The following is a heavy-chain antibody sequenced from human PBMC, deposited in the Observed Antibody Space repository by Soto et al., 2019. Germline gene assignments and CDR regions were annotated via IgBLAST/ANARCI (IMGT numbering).Heavy chain of an antibody. D-gene: IGHD3-22*01. CDR2: IYYSGST. V-gene: IGHV4-59*01. CDR1: GGSISSYY. Sequence: SETLSLTCTVSGGSISSYYWSWIRQPPGKGLEWIGYIYYSGSTNYNPSLKSRVTISVDTSKNQFSLKLSSVTAADTAVYYCARHYFWVNYYDSSGYIPGGWFDPWGQGTLVTVS. J-gene: IGHJ5*02. CDR3: ARHYFWVNYYDSSGYIPGGWFDP.